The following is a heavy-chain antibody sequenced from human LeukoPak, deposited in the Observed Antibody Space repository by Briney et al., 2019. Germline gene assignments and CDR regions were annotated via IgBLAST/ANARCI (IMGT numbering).Heavy chain of an antibody. CDR2: IYSGGST. J-gene: IGHJ4*02. CDR3: ARVSIASAGLYYFDY. D-gene: IGHD6-13*01. V-gene: IGHV3-66*02. Sequence: PGGSLRLSCAAPGFTVTSSYMTWVRQAPGKGLQWVSVIYSGGSTYYGDSVKGRFTISRDSSKNTLYLQMDSLRPEDTAVYYCARVSIASAGLYYFDYWGQGTLVTVSS. CDR1: GFTVTSSY.